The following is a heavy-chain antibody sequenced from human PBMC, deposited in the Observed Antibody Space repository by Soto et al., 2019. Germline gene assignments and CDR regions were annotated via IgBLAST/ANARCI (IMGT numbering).Heavy chain of an antibody. CDR1: GYTFTGYY. D-gene: IGHD5-18*01. Sequence: ASVKVSCKASGYTFTGYYMHWVRQAPGQGLEWMGWINPNSGGTNYAQKFQGWVTMTRDTSISTAYMELSRLRSDDTAVYYCARDSYGYGEPFDYWGQGTLVTVSS. V-gene: IGHV1-2*04. CDR3: ARDSYGYGEPFDY. J-gene: IGHJ4*02. CDR2: INPNSGGT.